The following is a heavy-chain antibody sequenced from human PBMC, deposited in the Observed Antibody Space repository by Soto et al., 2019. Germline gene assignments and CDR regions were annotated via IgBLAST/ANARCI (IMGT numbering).Heavy chain of an antibody. CDR1: GGTLSSYA. J-gene: IGHJ5*02. CDR2: IIPIFGTA. CDR3: ARSPGYSSGWYRGMSNWFDP. V-gene: IGHV1-69*01. Sequence: SVKGSCKDSGGTLSSYAISWVRQAPGQGLEWMGGIIPIFGTAIYAQKFQSRVTITADESTSTAYMELSSLRSEDTAVYYCARSPGYSSGWYRGMSNWFDPWGQGTLVTVSS. D-gene: IGHD6-19*01.